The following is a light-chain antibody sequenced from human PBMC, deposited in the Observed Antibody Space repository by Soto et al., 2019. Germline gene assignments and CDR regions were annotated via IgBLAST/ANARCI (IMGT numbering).Light chain of an antibody. J-gene: IGLJ2*01. CDR2: DVS. CDR3: CSYAGTYTPL. V-gene: IGLV2-11*01. Sequence: QSVLTQSPSVSAAPGKKVTISCSGTSSDVGGYNYVSWYQHNPGKAPKLMIFDVSARPSGVPDRFSGSKSANTASLTISGLQAEDEADYYCCSYAGTYTPLFGGGTKLTVL. CDR1: SSDVGGYNY.